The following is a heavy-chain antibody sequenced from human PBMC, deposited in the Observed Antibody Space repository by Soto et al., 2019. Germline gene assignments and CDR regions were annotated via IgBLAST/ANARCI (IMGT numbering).Heavy chain of an antibody. CDR3: ARDGCPNGVCFNDY. D-gene: IGHD2-8*01. CDR2: ISYDGRNE. Sequence: QVKLVESGGXVVXPGRXLXLXXAASGFSXXXYAMHWVRQAPGKGLEWLSFISYDGRNEXYADSVKGRFTVSXDXSXXXXYLQINTLKPEDTAVYYCARDGCPNGVCFNDYWGQGTLVTVSP. V-gene: IGHV3-30*04. J-gene: IGHJ4*02. CDR1: GFSXXXYA.